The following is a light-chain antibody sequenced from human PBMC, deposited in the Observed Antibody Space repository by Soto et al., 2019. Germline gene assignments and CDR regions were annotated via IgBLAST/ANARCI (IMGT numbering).Light chain of an antibody. Sequence: EIVMTQSPATLSVSPGERATLSCRASQSVSSDLAWYHQKPGQAPRLLIYGASTGATGIPARFSGSGSGTEFTITIISLQAEDFAVYYCQQYNSWPGTFGQGTKVDI. J-gene: IGKJ1*01. CDR3: QQYNSWPGT. V-gene: IGKV3-15*01. CDR2: GAS. CDR1: QSVSSD.